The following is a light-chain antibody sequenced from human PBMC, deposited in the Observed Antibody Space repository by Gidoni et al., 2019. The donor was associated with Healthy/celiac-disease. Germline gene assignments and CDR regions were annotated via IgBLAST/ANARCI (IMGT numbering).Light chain of an antibody. J-gene: IGLJ3*02. CDR2: GKN. CDR3: NSRDSSGNLWV. CDR1: SLSSYY. V-gene: IGLV3-19*01. Sequence: SSELTQDPAVSVALGQTVRITCQGESLSSYYASWYQQKPGQAPVLVIYGKNNRPSGIPDRFSGSSSGNTASLTITGAQAEDEADYYCNSRDSSGNLWVFGGGTKLTVL.